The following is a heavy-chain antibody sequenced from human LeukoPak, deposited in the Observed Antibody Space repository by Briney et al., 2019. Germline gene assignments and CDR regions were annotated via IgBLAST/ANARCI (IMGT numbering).Heavy chain of an antibody. V-gene: IGHV4-59*01. J-gene: IGHJ4*02. CDR3: ARDGEMATIENYFDY. CDR1: GVSITSYY. CDR2: IYYSGST. Sequence: SETLSLTCTVSGVSITSYYWRWIRQPPGKGLESIGNIYYSGSTNYNPSLKSRVTISVDTSKNHFSLKLSSVTAADTAVYYCARDGEMATIENYFDYWGQGALVTVSS. D-gene: IGHD5-24*01.